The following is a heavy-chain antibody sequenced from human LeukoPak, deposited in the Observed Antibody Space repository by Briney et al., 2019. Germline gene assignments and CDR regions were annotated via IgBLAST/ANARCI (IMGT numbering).Heavy chain of an antibody. CDR1: GGTFSSYA. J-gene: IGHJ4*02. Sequence: ASVKVSCKASGGTFSSYAISWVRQAPGQGLEWMGRIIPILGIANYAQKFQGRVTITADKSTSTAYMELSSLRSEDTAVYYCARDGGNYYGSGSYYLFDYWGQGTLVTVSS. D-gene: IGHD3-10*01. CDR2: IIPILGIA. V-gene: IGHV1-69*04. CDR3: ARDGGNYYGSGSYYLFDY.